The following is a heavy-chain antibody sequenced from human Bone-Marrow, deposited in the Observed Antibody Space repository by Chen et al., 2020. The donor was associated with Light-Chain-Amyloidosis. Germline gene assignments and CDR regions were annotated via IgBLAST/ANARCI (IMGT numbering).Heavy chain of an antibody. J-gene: IGHJ3*02. CDR1: GYTFTGYY. CDR3: ARDFDCGGDCYRPAFDI. D-gene: IGHD2-21*02. Sequence: QVQLVQSGAEVKKPGASVKVSCKASGYTFTGYYMHWVRQAPGQGLEWTGWINPNSGGTNYAQKFQGRVTMTRDTSISTAYMELSRLRSDDTAVYYCARDFDCGGDCYRPAFDIWGQGTMVTVSS. V-gene: IGHV1-2*02. CDR2: INPNSGGT.